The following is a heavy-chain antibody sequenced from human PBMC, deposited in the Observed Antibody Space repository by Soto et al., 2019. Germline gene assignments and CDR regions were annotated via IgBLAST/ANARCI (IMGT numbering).Heavy chain of an antibody. CDR2: IYRGGNT. D-gene: IGHD2-2*01. V-gene: IGHV3-53*01. CDR3: ASVGYCSTTTCPPA. CDR1: GLTVSTNY. J-gene: IGHJ4*02. Sequence: GSLRLSCAASGLTVSTNYMTWVRQAPGKGLEWVSVIYRGGNTCHADSVQGRFSISRDNSKNTVDLQMNNLRAKDTAMYYCASVGYCSTTTCPPAWGQGTLVTVSS.